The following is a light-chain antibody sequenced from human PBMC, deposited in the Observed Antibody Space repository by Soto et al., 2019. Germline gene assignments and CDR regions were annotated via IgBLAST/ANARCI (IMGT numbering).Light chain of an antibody. CDR3: MQGTQWPPSIT. Sequence: DVVMTQSPLSLPVTLGQPASISCRSSQSLVYSGGNTYLNWFQQRPGQSPRRLIYKVSTRDSGVPDRFSGSGSGTDVTLKISRVEAEDIGVYYCMQGTQWPPSITFGQGTRLEIE. J-gene: IGKJ5*01. CDR1: QSLVYSGGNTY. CDR2: KVS. V-gene: IGKV2-30*01.